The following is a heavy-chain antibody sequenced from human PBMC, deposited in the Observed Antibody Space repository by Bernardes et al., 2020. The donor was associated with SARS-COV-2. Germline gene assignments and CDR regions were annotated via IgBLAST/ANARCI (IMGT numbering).Heavy chain of an antibody. Sequence: SVKVSCKASGGTFSSYAISWVRQAPGQGLEWMGRIIPILGIANYAQKFQGRVTITADKSTSTAYMELSSLRSEDTAVYYCARAQGPQDCSGGSCYYYYYGMDVWGQGTTVTVSS. CDR3: ARAQGPQDCSGGSCYYYYYGMDV. D-gene: IGHD2-15*01. CDR2: IIPILGIA. CDR1: GGTFSSYA. V-gene: IGHV1-69*04. J-gene: IGHJ6*02.